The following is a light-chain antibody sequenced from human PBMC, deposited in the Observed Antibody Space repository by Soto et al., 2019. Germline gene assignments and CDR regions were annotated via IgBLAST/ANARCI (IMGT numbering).Light chain of an antibody. J-gene: IGKJ2*03. CDR3: QQYGNPPPYS. V-gene: IGKV3-20*01. Sequence: EIVLTQSPGTLSLSPGERATISCRASQSVSRSLLAWYQQKPGQAPRLLIYGASTRATGIADRFSGSGSGTDFTLTISRLEPEDFAVYYCQQYGNPPPYSFGQGSKVDIK. CDR2: GAS. CDR1: QSVSRSL.